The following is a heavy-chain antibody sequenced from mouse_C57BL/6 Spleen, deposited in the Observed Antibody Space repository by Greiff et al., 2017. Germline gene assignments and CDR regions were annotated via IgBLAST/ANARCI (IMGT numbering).Heavy chain of an antibody. D-gene: IGHD3-2*02. CDR2: IHPNSGST. CDR1: GYTFTSYW. CDR3: ASDSSGYGYAMDY. Sequence: QVQLQQPGAELVKPGASVKLSCKASGYTFTSYWMHWVKQRPGQGLEWIGMIHPNSGSTNYNEKFKSKATLTVDKSYSTAYMQLSSLTSEDSAVYYCASDSSGYGYAMDYWGQGTSVTVSS. J-gene: IGHJ4*01. V-gene: IGHV1-64*01.